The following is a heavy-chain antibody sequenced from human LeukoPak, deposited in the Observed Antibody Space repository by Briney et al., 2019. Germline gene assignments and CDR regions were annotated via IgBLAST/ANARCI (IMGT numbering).Heavy chain of an antibody. V-gene: IGHV4-38-2*02. Sequence: SETLSLTCTVSGYFISSGYYWGWIRQPPGKGLEWIGSIYHSGSTYYNPSLKSRVTISVDTSKNQFSLKLSSVTAADTAVYYCARDLGLWFGETNWFDPWGQGTLVTVSS. CDR1: GYFISSGYY. CDR3: ARDLGLWFGETNWFDP. J-gene: IGHJ5*02. D-gene: IGHD3-10*01. CDR2: IYHSGST.